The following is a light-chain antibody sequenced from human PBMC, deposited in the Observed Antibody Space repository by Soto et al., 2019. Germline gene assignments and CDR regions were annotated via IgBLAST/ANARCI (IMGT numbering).Light chain of an antibody. V-gene: IGKV3-15*01. J-gene: IGKJ4*01. CDR2: GAS. Sequence: EKVLTQSPVTLFVSLGERATLSCRASQSITTNLAWYQQKPGQAPRLLIFGASNRATGIPARFSGSGSGTEFSLTISSLQSEDSAIYYCQQYNDWPPLTFGGGTKVEI. CDR1: QSITTN. CDR3: QQYNDWPPLT.